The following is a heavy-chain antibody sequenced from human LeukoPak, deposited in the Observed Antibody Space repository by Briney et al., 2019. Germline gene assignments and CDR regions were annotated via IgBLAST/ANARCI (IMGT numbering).Heavy chain of an antibody. CDR2: IIPIFGTA. Sequence: SVKVSCKASGGTFSSYAISWVRQAPGQGLEWMGGIIPIFGTANYAQKFQGRVTITADESTSTAYMELSSLRSEDTAVYYCAGLGQGAVALALDYWGQGTLVTVSS. CDR1: GGTFSSYA. V-gene: IGHV1-69*01. J-gene: IGHJ4*02. D-gene: IGHD6-19*01. CDR3: AGLGQGAVALALDY.